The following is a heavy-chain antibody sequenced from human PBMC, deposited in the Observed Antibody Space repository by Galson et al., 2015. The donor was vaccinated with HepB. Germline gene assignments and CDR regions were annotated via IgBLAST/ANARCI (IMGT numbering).Heavy chain of an antibody. V-gene: IGHV3-30*04. Sequence: SLRPSCAASGFTFSDHAMHWVRQAPGKGLEWVAVVSFGGNNIYYADSVKGRFTVSRENSKNMLYLQMNSLRLEDTAIYYCAKDGGSGLRYLEWVVSGNYFDHWGQGSLVTVSS. J-gene: IGHJ4*02. CDR1: GFTFSDHA. D-gene: IGHD3-3*01. CDR2: VSFGGNNI. CDR3: AKDGGSGLRYLEWVVSGNYFDH.